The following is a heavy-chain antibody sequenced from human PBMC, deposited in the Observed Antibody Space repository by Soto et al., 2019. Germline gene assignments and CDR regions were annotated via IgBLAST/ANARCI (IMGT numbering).Heavy chain of an antibody. V-gene: IGHV1-3*01. CDR1: GYTFTNYF. J-gene: IGHJ4*02. CDR3: SRADF. CDR2: ISAGNGNT. Sequence: ASVKVSCKASGYTFTNYFIHWVRQAPGRSLEWMGWISAGNGNTQYSQKFQGRVTITRDTSASTIYLELSSLTSEDTAVYYCSRADFWGPGTLVTVSS.